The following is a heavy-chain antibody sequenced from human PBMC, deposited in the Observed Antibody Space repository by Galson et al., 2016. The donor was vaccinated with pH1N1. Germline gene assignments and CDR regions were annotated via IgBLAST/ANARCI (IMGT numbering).Heavy chain of an antibody. CDR2: VYYSGST. D-gene: IGHD3-3*01. CDR1: GGSISSSSYY. Sequence: SETLSLTCTVSGGSISSSSYYWGWIRQPPGKGLGWIGSVYYSGSTYFNPSLKSRVTISLDTSKNQFSLRLNSVNAADTAVYYCARVSNSGDFWSGYYIDYWGQGTLVTVST. V-gene: IGHV4-39*07. J-gene: IGHJ4*02. CDR3: ARVSNSGDFWSGYYIDY.